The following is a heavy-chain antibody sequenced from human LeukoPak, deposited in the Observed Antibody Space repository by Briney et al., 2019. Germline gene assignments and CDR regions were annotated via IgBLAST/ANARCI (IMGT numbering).Heavy chain of an antibody. Sequence: GGSLRLSCVASGFTSSTYSMNWVHQAPGKGLEWVSSISGSRRYIYYIDSVKGRFTISRDNAKNSLYLQMNSLRAEDTAVYYCATSGGTGGSLDDWGQGTLVTVSS. V-gene: IGHV3-21*01. CDR2: ISGSRRYI. J-gene: IGHJ4*02. CDR3: ATSGGTGGSLDD. CDR1: GFTSSTYS. D-gene: IGHD2-15*01.